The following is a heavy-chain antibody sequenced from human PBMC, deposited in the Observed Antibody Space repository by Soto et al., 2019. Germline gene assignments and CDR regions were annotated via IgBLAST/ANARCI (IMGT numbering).Heavy chain of an antibody. V-gene: IGHV1-18*01. CDR3: ARHHGPTTSENWFDP. D-gene: IGHD5-12*01. CDR2: ISTYSGDT. J-gene: IGHJ5*02. Sequence: ASVKVSCKASGYTFFTYDISWVRQAPGQGLEWMGWISTYSGDTKYTQKFQGRVTMTTDTSTTTAYLELRSLRSDDTAVYYCARHHGPTTSENWFDPWGQGTLVTVSS. CDR1: GYTFFTYD.